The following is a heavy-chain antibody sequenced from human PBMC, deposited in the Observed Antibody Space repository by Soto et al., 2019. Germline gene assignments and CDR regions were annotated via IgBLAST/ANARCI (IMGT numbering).Heavy chain of an antibody. CDR1: GFTFSSYG. J-gene: IGHJ4*02. V-gene: IGHV3-30*03. CDR3: AGGVVVDY. D-gene: IGHD3-22*01. Sequence: QVQLVESGGGVVQPGRSLRLSCAASGFTFSSYGMHWVRQAPGKGLEWVAVISYDGSNKYYADSVKGRFTISRDNSKNTLYLQMNSLRAEDTAVYYCAGGVVVDYWGQGTLVTVSS. CDR2: ISYDGSNK.